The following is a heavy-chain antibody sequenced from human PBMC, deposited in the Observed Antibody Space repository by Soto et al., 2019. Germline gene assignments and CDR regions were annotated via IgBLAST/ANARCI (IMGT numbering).Heavy chain of an antibody. CDR2: ISAYNGAT. J-gene: IGHJ6*02. D-gene: IGHD3-3*01. CDR1: GYTFTNYA. Sequence: ASVKVSCKASGYTFTNYAVTWVRRAPGQGLEWMGWISAYNGATNYAQKLQGRVAMTTDASTTSAYMELKNLRSDDTAIYYCARAGGAIFGVGADASHYYYGMDVWGQGTTVTVSS. CDR3: ARAGGAIFGVGADASHYYYGMDV. V-gene: IGHV1-18*01.